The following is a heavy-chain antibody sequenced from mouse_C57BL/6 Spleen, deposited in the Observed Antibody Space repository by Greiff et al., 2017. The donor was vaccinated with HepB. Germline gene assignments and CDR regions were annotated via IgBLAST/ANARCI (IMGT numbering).Heavy chain of an antibody. CDR3: ARSLYYYGSSYGVFDV. D-gene: IGHD1-1*01. CDR2: INPNNGGT. J-gene: IGHJ1*03. V-gene: IGHV1-18*01. Sequence: VQLQQSGPELVKPGASVKIPCKASGYTFTDYNMDWVKQSHGKSLEWIGDINPNNGGTIYNQKFKGKATLTVDKSSSTAYMELRSLTSEDTAVYYCARSLYYYGSSYGVFDVWGTGTTVTVSS. CDR1: GYTFTDYN.